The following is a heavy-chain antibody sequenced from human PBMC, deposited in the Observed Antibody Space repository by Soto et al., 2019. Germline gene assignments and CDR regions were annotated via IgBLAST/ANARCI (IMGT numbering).Heavy chain of an antibody. CDR3: ARDRLSYYDYIWGSYPGLGY. J-gene: IGHJ4*02. V-gene: IGHV3-11*01. CDR1: GFTFSDYY. CDR2: ISSSGSTI. Sequence: PGGSLRLSCAASGFTFSDYYMSWIRQAPGKGLEWVSYISSSGSTIYYADSVKGRFTISRDNAKNSLYLQMNSLRAEDTAVYYCARDRLSYYDYIWGSYPGLGYWGQGTLVTVSS. D-gene: IGHD3-16*01.